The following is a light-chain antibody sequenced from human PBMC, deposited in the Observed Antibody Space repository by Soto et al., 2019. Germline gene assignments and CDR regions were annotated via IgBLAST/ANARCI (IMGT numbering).Light chain of an antibody. CDR2: EVS. J-gene: IGLJ1*01. CDR3: SSYTTSSTYV. V-gene: IGLV2-18*02. CDR1: SSDVGSYNR. Sequence: TQPPAGNESPGQSSTISCTGTSSDVGSYNRVSWYPQPPGTAPKLMIFEVSNRPSGVPDRFSGSKSGNTASLTISGLQAEDEADYYCSSYTTSSTYVFGTGTKVTVL.